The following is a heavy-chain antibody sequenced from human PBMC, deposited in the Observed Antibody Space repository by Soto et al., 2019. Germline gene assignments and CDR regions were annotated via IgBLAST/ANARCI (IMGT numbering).Heavy chain of an antibody. J-gene: IGHJ6*02. D-gene: IGHD4-17*01. CDR1: GLTFSSYA. CDR3: ARGDYGDYVDYYYGMDV. Sequence: SGKVSCKASGLTFSSYARSWVRQAPGQGLEWMGGILPIFGTANYAQKFQGRVTITADESRSTAYMELSSLRSEDTAVYYCARGDYGDYVDYYYGMDVWVQGTNVTVSS. V-gene: IGHV1-69*13. CDR2: ILPIFGTA.